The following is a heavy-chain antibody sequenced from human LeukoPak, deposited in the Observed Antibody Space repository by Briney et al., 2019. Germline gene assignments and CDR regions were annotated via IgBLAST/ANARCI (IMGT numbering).Heavy chain of an antibody. D-gene: IGHD6-13*01. J-gene: IGHJ4*02. Sequence: GGSLRLSCAASGFTFSTYAMSWVRQAPGKGLEWVSSISSSSSYIYYADSVKGRFTISRDNAKNSLYLQMNSLRAEDTAVYYCARDGGSSWYVYWGQGTLVTVSS. CDR3: ARDGGSSWYVY. CDR2: ISSSSSYI. V-gene: IGHV3-21*01. CDR1: GFTFSTYA.